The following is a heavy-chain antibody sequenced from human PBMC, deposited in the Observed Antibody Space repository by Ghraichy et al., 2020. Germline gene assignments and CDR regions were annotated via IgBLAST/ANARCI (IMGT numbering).Heavy chain of an antibody. CDR1: GGSISSYY. CDR3: ARRACSSSNCYSRYFDL. V-gene: IGHV4-59*08. Sequence: SETLSLTCTVSGGSISSYYWSWLRQPPGTGLEWIGYIYNSGSTNYNPSLKSRVTISIDTSKNQFSLRLSSVTAADTAVYYCARRACSSSNCYSRYFDLWGGGSLVTVSP. D-gene: IGHD2-2*02. J-gene: IGHJ2*01. CDR2: IYNSGST.